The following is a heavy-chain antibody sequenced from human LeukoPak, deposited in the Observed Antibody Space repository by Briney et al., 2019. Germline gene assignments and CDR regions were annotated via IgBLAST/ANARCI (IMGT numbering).Heavy chain of an antibody. CDR1: GGSFSGYY. V-gene: IGHV4-34*01. D-gene: IGHD3-22*01. CDR2: INHSGST. CDR3: ARGHRSYYYDSGGYRGTFQH. J-gene: IGHJ1*01. Sequence: SETLSLTCAVYGGSFSGYYWSWIRQPPGKGLEWIGEINHSGSTNYNPSLKSRVTISVDTSKNQFSLKLSSVTAADTAVYYCARGHRSYYYDSGGYRGTFQHWGQGTLVTVSS.